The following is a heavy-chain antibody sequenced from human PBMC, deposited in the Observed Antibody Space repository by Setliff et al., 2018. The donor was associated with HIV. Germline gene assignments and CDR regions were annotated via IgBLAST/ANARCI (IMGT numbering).Heavy chain of an antibody. D-gene: IGHD3-22*01. Sequence: SETLSLTCTVSGDLINNHNWNWIRQSPEKGLEWLGNIHYSGTSNYNSSLKSRIVISLDTSKKQFSLHFYSVTAADTAVYYCARSRIRGYYDTSPALAFDIWGQGTMVTVSS. CDR3: ARSRIRGYYDTSPALAFDI. CDR2: IHYSGTS. V-gene: IGHV4-59*08. J-gene: IGHJ3*02. CDR1: GDLINNHN.